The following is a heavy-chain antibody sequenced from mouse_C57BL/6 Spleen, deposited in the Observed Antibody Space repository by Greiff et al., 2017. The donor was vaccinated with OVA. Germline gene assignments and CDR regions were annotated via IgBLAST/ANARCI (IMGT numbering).Heavy chain of an antibody. CDR2: IYPGDGGT. D-gene: IGHD2-12*01. J-gene: IGHJ4*01. V-gene: IGHV1-80*01. CDR1: GYAFSSYW. CDR3: AHGSYDSAGAMDD. Sequence: VQLQQSGAELVKPGASVKISCKASGYAFSSYWMNWVKQRPGKGLEWIGQIYPGDGGTKYNGKFKGKATLTADKSSSTAYMPLSSLTSEDSAVDFGAHGSYDSAGAMDDWGQGTSVTVSS.